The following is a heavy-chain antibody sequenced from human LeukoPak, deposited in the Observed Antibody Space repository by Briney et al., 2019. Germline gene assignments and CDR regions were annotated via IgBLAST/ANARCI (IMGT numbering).Heavy chain of an antibody. Sequence: GASVKVSCKASGYTFTSYYMHWVRQAPGQGLEWMGWINPNSGGTNYAQKFQGRVTMTRDTSISTAHMELSRLRSDDTAVYYCARSVWFGDESVGFDPWGQGTLVTVSS. J-gene: IGHJ5*02. CDR1: GYTFTSYY. D-gene: IGHD3-10*01. CDR2: INPNSGGT. V-gene: IGHV1-2*02. CDR3: ARSVWFGDESVGFDP.